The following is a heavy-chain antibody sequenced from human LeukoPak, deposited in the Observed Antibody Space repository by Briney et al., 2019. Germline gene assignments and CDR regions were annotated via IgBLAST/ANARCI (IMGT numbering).Heavy chain of an antibody. CDR1: GGSISSSSYY. J-gene: IGHJ4*02. CDR3: ARGGYNRYYFDY. Sequence: PSETLSLTCTVSGGSISSSSYYWGWIRQPPGKGLEWIGSIYHSGSTYYNPSLKSRVTISVDRSKNQFSLKLSSVTAADTAVYYCARGGYNRYYFDYWGQGTLVTVSS. CDR2: IYHSGST. V-gene: IGHV4-39*07. D-gene: IGHD5-24*01.